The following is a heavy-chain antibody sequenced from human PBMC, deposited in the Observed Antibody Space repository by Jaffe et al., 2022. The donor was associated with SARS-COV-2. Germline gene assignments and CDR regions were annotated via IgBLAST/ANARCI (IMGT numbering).Heavy chain of an antibody. CDR3: ARRIVGATWGFDI. J-gene: IGHJ3*02. Sequence: EVQLVQSGAEVKKPGECLKISCKGSGYSFTTYWIAWVRQMPGKGLELMGIIYPGDSDTRYSPSFQGQVTISADKSINTAYLQWSSLKASDTAMYYCARRIVGATWGFDIWGQGTMVTVSS. CDR2: IYPGDSDT. V-gene: IGHV5-51*01. D-gene: IGHD1-26*01. CDR1: GYSFTTYW.